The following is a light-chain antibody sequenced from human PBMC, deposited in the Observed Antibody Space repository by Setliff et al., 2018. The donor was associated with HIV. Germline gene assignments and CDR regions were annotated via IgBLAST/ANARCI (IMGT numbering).Light chain of an antibody. Sequence: QSALTQPASVSGSPGQSITISCTGTSSDVGTYNFVSWYQQHPGKAPKLMIYDVSNRPSGVSNRFPGSKSGNTASLTISGLQAEDEADYYCSSHTSTPRYVFGTGTKVTVL. J-gene: IGLJ1*01. V-gene: IGLV2-14*03. CDR2: DVS. CDR1: SSDVGTYNF. CDR3: SSHTSTPRYV.